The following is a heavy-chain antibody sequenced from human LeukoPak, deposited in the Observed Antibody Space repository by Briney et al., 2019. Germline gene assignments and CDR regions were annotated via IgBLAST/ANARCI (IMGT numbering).Heavy chain of an antibody. CDR2: IYPGDFDT. CDR3: VRRVGIALAGTNFDS. D-gene: IGHD6-19*01. J-gene: IGHJ4*02. Sequence: GESLKISCKASGYSFTSHWIGWVRQMPGKGLEWMGTIYPGDFDTRYSPSFQGQVTISADKSISTAYLQWSSLKASDTAIYYCVRRVGIALAGTNFDSWGQGTLVTVSS. V-gene: IGHV5-51*01. CDR1: GYSFTSHW.